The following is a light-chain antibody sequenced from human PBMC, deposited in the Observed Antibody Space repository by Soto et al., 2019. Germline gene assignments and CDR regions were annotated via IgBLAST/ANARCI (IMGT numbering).Light chain of an antibody. CDR3: QSYDSNNVV. J-gene: IGLJ3*02. Sequence: NFMLTQPHSLSESPGKTVTISCTRSSGSVASNHVQWYQQRPGSAPTTLIYENNQRPSGVPDRFSGSVDSSSNSASLTISGLKTEDEADYYCQSYDSNNVVFGGGTKLTVL. V-gene: IGLV6-57*04. CDR2: ENN. CDR1: SGSVASNH.